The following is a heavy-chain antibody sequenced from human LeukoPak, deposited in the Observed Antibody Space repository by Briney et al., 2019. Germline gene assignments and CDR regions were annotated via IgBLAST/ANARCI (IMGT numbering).Heavy chain of an antibody. D-gene: IGHD2-2*01. CDR1: GDSIFTNDVA. Sequence: SHSVSLSCTISGDSIFTNDVAWNWIRQSPSRGLEWLGGTYYRSKWSFDYAVSVKSRITINADTSKYQFSLQLSSVTPEDTAVYYWTRRKHTSLDIWGRGTGDRVSS. V-gene: IGHV6-1*01. CDR2: TYYRSKWSF. J-gene: IGHJ4*02. CDR3: TRRKHTSLDI.